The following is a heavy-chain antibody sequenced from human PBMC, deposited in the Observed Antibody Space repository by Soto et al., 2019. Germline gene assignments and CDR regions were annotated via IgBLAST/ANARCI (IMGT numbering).Heavy chain of an antibody. V-gene: IGHV3-9*01. J-gene: IGHJ4*02. D-gene: IGHD1-26*01. CDR2: ISWNSGSI. CDR1: GFTVDDYA. CDR3: AKVRYRGSYLFDY. Sequence: EVQLVESGGGLVQPGRSLRLSCAASGFTVDDYAMHWVRQAPWKGLEWVSGISWNSGSIGYADSVKGRFTISRDNAKNSLYLQMNSLRAEDTALYYCAKVRYRGSYLFDYWGQGALCTVSS.